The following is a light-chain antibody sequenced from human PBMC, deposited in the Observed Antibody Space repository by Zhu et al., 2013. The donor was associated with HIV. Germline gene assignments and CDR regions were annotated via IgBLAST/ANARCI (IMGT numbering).Light chain of an antibody. Sequence: DIVLTQSPATLSLSPGNRATLSCRVSQSVGYNLAWYQQKSGQSPRLLMYDASNRATGIPARFSGSGSGADFTLTISSLQPEDFAVYYCQQRNDWPLTFGGGTKVEIK. CDR2: DAS. CDR3: QQRNDWPLT. J-gene: IGKJ4*01. CDR1: QSVGYN. V-gene: IGKV3-11*01.